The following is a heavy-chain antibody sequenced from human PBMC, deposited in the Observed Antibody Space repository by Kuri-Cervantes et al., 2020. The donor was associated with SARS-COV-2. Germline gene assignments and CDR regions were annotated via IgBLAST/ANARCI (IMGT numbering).Heavy chain of an antibody. J-gene: IGHJ6*02. CDR2: INPNSGGT. Sequence: ASVKVSCKASGYTFTGYYMHWVRQAPGQGLEWMGWINPNSGGTNYAQKFQGRVTITADEFTSTAYMELSSLRSEDTAVYYCARVEEYGDSYYYYYGMDVWGQGTTVTVSS. D-gene: IGHD4-17*01. V-gene: IGHV1-2*02. CDR1: GYTFTGYY. CDR3: ARVEEYGDSYYYYYGMDV.